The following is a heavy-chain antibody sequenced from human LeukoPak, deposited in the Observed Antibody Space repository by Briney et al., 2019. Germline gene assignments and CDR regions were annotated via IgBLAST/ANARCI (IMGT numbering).Heavy chain of an antibody. CDR1: GFTLSSYA. V-gene: IGHV3-23*01. Sequence: GGSLRLSCAASGFTLSSYAMSWVRQAPGKGLEWVSAISGSGGSTYYADSVKGRFTISRDNSKNTLYLQMNSLRAEDTAVYYCAKDFSIVVVPAAIIGTIAWGQGTRVTVSS. D-gene: IGHD2-2*01. J-gene: IGHJ4*02. CDR2: ISGSGGST. CDR3: AKDFSIVVVPAAIIGTIA.